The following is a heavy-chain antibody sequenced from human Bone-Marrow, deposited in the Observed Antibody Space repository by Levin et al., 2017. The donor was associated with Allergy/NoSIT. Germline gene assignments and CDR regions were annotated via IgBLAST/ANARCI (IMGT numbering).Heavy chain of an antibody. CDR3: ARVVGVGTQDSYVYGRYYFDS. V-gene: IGHV4-59*11. D-gene: IGHD3-16*01. CDR1: GDSINKHY. Sequence: SETLSLTCTVSGDSINKHYWTWIRQPPGKGLEWIGYLFHSGGTNYNPSLKSRVSMAVDTSKNQFSLPLTSVTAADTALYYCARVVGVGTQDSYVYGRYYFDSWGQGTLVTVSS. J-gene: IGHJ4*02. CDR2: LFHSGGT.